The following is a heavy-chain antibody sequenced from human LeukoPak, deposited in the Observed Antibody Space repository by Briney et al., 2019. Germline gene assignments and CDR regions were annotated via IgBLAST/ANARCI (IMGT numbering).Heavy chain of an antibody. V-gene: IGHV3-21*01. CDR3: ARVPVGYQGYSSAWYTDY. Sequence: AGGSLRLSCAASGFTFSHYSIDWVRQAPGKGLERVASITSSSSHIYYADSVKGRFTISRDNAKNSLYLQMNSLRAEDTAVYYCARVPVGYQGYSSAWYTDYWGQGTLVSVSS. CDR2: ITSSSSHI. D-gene: IGHD6-19*01. J-gene: IGHJ4*02. CDR1: GFTFSHYS.